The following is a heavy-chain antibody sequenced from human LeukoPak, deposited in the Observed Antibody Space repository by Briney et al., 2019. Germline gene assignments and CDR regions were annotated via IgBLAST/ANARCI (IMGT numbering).Heavy chain of an antibody. Sequence: PSETLSLTCTVSGGSISSGSYYWSWIRQPAGKGLEWIGRIYTSGSTNYNPSLKSRVTISVDTSKNQFSLKLSSVTAADTAVYYCARHRQPDSIAARLTSPTDDFDYWGQGTLVTVSS. CDR1: GGSISSGSYY. J-gene: IGHJ4*02. D-gene: IGHD6-6*01. CDR3: ARHRQPDSIAARLTSPTDDFDY. V-gene: IGHV4-61*02. CDR2: IYTSGST.